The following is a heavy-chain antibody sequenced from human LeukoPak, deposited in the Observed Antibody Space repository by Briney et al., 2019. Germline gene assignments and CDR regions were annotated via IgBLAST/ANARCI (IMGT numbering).Heavy chain of an antibody. CDR3: AELGITMIGGV. Sequence: GGSLRLSCAASGFTFSTYWMSWVRQAPGKGLEWVSYISSSGSTIYYADSVKGRFTISRDNAKNSLYLQMNRLRAEDTAVYYCAELGITMIGGVWGKGTTVTISS. J-gene: IGHJ6*04. V-gene: IGHV3-48*03. D-gene: IGHD3-10*02. CDR2: ISSSGSTI. CDR1: GFTFSTYW.